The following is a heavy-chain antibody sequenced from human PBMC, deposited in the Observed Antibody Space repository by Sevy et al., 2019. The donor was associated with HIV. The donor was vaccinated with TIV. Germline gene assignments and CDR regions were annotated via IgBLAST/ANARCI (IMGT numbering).Heavy chain of an antibody. CDR2: INHSGST. D-gene: IGHD2-2*01. Sequence: SETLSLTCTVYGGSFSGYYWSWIRQPPGKGLEWIGEINHSGSTNNNPSLKSRVTISVDTSKNQFSLKLSSVTAADTAVYYCARGRTRGNQLPYYYYYGMDVWGQGTTVTVSS. CDR1: GGSFSGYY. J-gene: IGHJ6*02. V-gene: IGHV4-34*01. CDR3: ARGRTRGNQLPYYYYYGMDV.